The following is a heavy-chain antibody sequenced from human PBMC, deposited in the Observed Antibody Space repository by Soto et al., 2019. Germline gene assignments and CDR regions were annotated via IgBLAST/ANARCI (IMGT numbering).Heavy chain of an antibody. CDR1: GGSISSYY. V-gene: IGHV4-59*08. CDR3: ARHNYGSGSTYFDY. J-gene: IGHJ4*02. Sequence: QVQLQESGPGLVKPSETLSLTCTVSGGSISSYYWSWIRQPPGKGLEWIGYIYYSGGTNYNPSLKSRVTISVDTSKNPFSLKLNSMTAADTAVYYCARHNYGSGSTYFDYWGQGTLVTVSS. D-gene: IGHD3-10*01. CDR2: IYYSGGT.